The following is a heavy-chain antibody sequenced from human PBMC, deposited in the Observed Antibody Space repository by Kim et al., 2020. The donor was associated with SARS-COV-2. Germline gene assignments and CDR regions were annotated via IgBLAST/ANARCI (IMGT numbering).Heavy chain of an antibody. J-gene: IGHJ3*02. V-gene: IGHV1-3*01. CDR3: ARSSVLLWFGSQKGAFDI. Sequence: ASVKVSCKASGYTFTSYAMHWVRQAPGQRLEWMGWINAGNGNTKYSQKFQGRVTITRDTSASTAYMELSSLRSEDTAVYYCARSSVLLWFGSQKGAFDIWGQGTMVTASS. CDR2: INAGNGNT. CDR1: GYTFTSYA. D-gene: IGHD3-10*01.